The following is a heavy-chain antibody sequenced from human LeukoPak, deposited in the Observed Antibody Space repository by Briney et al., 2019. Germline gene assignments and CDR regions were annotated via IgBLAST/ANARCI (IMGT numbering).Heavy chain of an antibody. Sequence: ASVKVSCKASGYTFSDYYMHWVRQAPGQGLEWMAWINSNSGATDSAQKFQGRVTLTRDTSTSTVYMELSRLGSDDTAVYYCARAPPSAPFDNWGQGTLVTVSS. CDR2: INSNSGAT. J-gene: IGHJ4*02. CDR3: ARAPPSAPFDN. V-gene: IGHV1-2*02. CDR1: GYTFSDYY.